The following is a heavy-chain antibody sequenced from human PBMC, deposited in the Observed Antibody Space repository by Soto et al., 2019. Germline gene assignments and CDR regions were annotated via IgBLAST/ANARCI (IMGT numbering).Heavy chain of an antibody. CDR3: ATLHGTKPAAMSLYFDY. D-gene: IGHD2-2*01. CDR2: IIPILGIA. V-gene: IGHV1-69*02. J-gene: IGHJ4*02. Sequence: QVQLVQSGAEVKKPGSSVKVSCKASGGTFSSYTISWVRQAPGQGLEWMGRIIPILGIANYAQKFQGRVTITADKSTSTAYMELSSLRSEDTAVYYCATLHGTKPAAMSLYFDYWGQGTLVTVSS. CDR1: GGTFSSYT.